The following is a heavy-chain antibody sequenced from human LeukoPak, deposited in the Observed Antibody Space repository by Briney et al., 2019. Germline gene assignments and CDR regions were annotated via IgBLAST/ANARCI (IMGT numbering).Heavy chain of an antibody. CDR3: ARGKGDYSFDY. Sequence: GGSLRLSCAASGFTFSSYEMNWVRQAPGKGLEWVSYISSRGGTIYYADSVKGRFTISRDNAKNSLYLQVNSLRAEDTAVYYCARGKGDYSFDYWGQGTLVTVSS. J-gene: IGHJ4*02. CDR2: ISSRGGTI. CDR1: GFTFSSYE. D-gene: IGHD2-21*02. V-gene: IGHV3-48*03.